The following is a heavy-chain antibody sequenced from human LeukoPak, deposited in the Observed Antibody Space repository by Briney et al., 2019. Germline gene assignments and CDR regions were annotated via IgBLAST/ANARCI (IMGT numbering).Heavy chain of an antibody. D-gene: IGHD3-22*01. CDR3: ASLSDSSGYFSSGFDY. Sequence: KISCKGSGYSFTSYWIGWVRQAPGQGLEWMGGIIPIFGTANYAQKFQGRVTITTDESTSTAYMELSSLRSEDTAVYYCASLSDSSGYFSSGFDYWGQGTLVTVSS. J-gene: IGHJ4*02. CDR1: GYSFTSYW. CDR2: IIPIFGTA. V-gene: IGHV1-69*05.